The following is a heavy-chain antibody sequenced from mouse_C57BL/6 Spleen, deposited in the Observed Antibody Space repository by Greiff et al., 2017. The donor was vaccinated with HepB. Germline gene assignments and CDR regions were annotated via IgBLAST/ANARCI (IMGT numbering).Heavy chain of an antibody. D-gene: IGHD1-2*01. Sequence: EVKLLESGPGLVKPSQSLSLTCTVTGYSITSGYGWNWIRQFPGNKLEWLGYISYSGSTNYNPSLKSRISITRDTSKNQFFLQFNSVTNEDTATYYCARAARIKYWGQGTTLTVSS. CDR3: ARAARIKY. CDR2: ISYSGST. J-gene: IGHJ2*01. CDR1: GYSITSGYG. V-gene: IGHV3-2*02.